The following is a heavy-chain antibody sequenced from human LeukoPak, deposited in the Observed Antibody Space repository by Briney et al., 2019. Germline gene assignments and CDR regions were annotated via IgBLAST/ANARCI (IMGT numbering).Heavy chain of an antibody. V-gene: IGHV3-30*19. J-gene: IGHJ4*02. CDR1: GLTFSMPP. CDR2: ISYDGSNK. Sequence: GGSLRLSCAASGLTFSMPPMDWVRQAPGKGLEWVTVISYDGSNKYYADSVKGRFTISRDNSKNTLYLQMNSLRAEDTAVYYCARPSRIGYSNGLVLDYWGQGTLVTVSS. CDR3: ARPSRIGYSNGLVLDY. D-gene: IGHD4-11*01.